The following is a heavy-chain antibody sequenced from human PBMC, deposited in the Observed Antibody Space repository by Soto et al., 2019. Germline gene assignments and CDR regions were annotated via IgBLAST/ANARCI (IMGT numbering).Heavy chain of an antibody. V-gene: IGHV3-33*01. J-gene: IGHJ4*02. CDR1: GFTFSSYG. CDR2: IWYDGSNK. CDR3: ARDPAFTYYDYIWGSYRLRPSVLLDL. D-gene: IGHD3-16*02. Sequence: GGSLRLSCAASGFTFSSYGMHWVRQAPGKGLEWAAVIWYDGSNKYYADSVKGRFTISRDNSKNTLYLQMNSLRAEDTAVYYCARDPAFTYYDYIWGSYRLRPSVLLDLWGQGSLVTGSS.